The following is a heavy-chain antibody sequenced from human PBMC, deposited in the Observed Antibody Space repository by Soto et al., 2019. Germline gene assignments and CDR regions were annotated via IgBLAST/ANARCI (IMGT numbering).Heavy chain of an antibody. D-gene: IGHD3-3*01. Sequence: XETRPLPCTVSGRSISSYCWSWIRQPPGKGLEWIGYIYYSGSTNYNPSLKSRVTISVDTSKNQFSLKLSSVTAADTAVYYCARDRAYYDFWSGPVGYYGMDVWGQGTTVTVSS. CDR3: ARDRAYYDFWSGPVGYYGMDV. CDR1: GRSISSYC. CDR2: IYYSGST. J-gene: IGHJ6*02. V-gene: IGHV4-59*01.